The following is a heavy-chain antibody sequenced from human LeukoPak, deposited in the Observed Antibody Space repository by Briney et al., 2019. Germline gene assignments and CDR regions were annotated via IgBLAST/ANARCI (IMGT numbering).Heavy chain of an antibody. J-gene: IGHJ4*02. CDR2: VYMGGTT. CDR3: ARGLLRDGYTYTYSFDY. Sequence: GGSLRLSCAASGFTVSTNYMNWVRLAPGKGLEWASVVYMGGTTYYADSVKGRFTISRDSTKNTIYLQMNNLRAEDTAVYYCARGLLRDGYTYTYSFDYWGQGALVTVSS. V-gene: IGHV3-66*01. CDR1: GFTVSTNY. D-gene: IGHD5-18*01.